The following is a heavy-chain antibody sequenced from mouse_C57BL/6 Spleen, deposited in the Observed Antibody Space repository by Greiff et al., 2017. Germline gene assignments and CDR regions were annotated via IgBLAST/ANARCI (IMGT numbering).Heavy chain of an antibody. CDR1: GFNIKDDY. V-gene: IGHV14-4*01. D-gene: IGHD2-1*01. CDR2: IDPENGDT. J-gene: IGHJ2*01. Sequence: EVQLQQSGAELVRPVASVKLSCTASGFNIKDDYMHWVKQRPEQGLEWIGWIDPENGDTEYASKFQGKATITADTSSNTAYLQLSSLTSEDTAVYYCTTDGNYFDYWGQGTTLTVSS. CDR3: TTDGNYFDY.